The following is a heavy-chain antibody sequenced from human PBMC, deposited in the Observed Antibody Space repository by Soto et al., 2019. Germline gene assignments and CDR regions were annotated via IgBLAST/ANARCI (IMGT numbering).Heavy chain of an antibody. J-gene: IGHJ5*02. CDR3: ARNQVAGPPEGWFDP. V-gene: IGHV5-51*01. CDR2: IYPGDSDT. D-gene: IGHD6-19*01. CDR1: GYSFTSYW. Sequence: GESLKISCKVSGYSFTSYWIGWVRQMPGKGLEWMGIIYPGDSDTRYSPSFQGQVTISADKSISTAYLQWSSLKASDTAMYYCARNQVAGPPEGWFDPWGQGTLVTVSS.